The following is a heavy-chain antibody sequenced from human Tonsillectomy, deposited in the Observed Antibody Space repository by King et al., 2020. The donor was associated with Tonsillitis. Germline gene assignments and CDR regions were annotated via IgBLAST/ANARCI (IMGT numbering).Heavy chain of an antibody. Sequence: VQLVESGGGVVQPGRSLRLSCAASGFTFSSYAMHWVRQAPGKGLEWVAVISYDGSNKYYADSVKGRFTISRDNSKNTLYLQMNSLRAEDTAVYYCAREYSLQSYYFDYWGQGTLVTVSS. J-gene: IGHJ4*02. D-gene: IGHD1-26*01. CDR3: AREYSLQSYYFDY. CDR2: ISYDGSNK. CDR1: GFTFSSYA. V-gene: IGHV3-30-3*01.